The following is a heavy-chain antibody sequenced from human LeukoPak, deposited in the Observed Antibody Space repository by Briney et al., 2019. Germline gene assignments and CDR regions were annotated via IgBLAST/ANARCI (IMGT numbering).Heavy chain of an antibody. J-gene: IGHJ4*02. V-gene: IGHV3-53*01. CDR3: ARGVYCSSTSCYRGGNYFDY. CDR1: GFTVSSNY. CDR2: IYSGGST. Sequence: GGSLRLSCAASGFTVSSNYMSWVRQAPGKGLEGVSVIYSGGSTYYADSVKGRFTISRDNSKNTLYLQMNSLRAEDTAVYYCARGVYCSSTSCYRGGNYFDYWGQGTLVTVSS. D-gene: IGHD2-2*02.